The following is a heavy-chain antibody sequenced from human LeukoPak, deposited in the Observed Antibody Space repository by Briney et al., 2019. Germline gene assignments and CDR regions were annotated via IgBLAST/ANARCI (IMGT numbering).Heavy chain of an antibody. CDR3: ARLIAAAGTPGY. CDR1: GGTFSSYA. V-gene: IGHV1-69*13. D-gene: IGHD6-13*01. J-gene: IGHJ4*02. Sequence: ASVKVSCKASGGTFSSYAISWVRQAPGQGLEWMGGIIPIFGTANYAQKFQGRVTITADESTSTAYMELSSLRSEDTAVYYCARLIAAAGTPGYWGQGTLVTVSS. CDR2: IIPIFGTA.